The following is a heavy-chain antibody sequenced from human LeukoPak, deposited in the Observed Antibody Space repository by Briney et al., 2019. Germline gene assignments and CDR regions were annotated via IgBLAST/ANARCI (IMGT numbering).Heavy chain of an antibody. Sequence: PRGSLRLSCAASGFTFSSYWMSWVRQAPGKGLEWVANIKQDGSEKYYVDSVKGRFTISRDNAKNSLYLQMNSLRAEDTAVYYCARVLGATLYAFDIWGQGTMVTVSS. CDR3: ARVLGATLYAFDI. CDR1: GFTFSSYW. J-gene: IGHJ3*02. CDR2: IKQDGSEK. D-gene: IGHD3-10*01. V-gene: IGHV3-7*01.